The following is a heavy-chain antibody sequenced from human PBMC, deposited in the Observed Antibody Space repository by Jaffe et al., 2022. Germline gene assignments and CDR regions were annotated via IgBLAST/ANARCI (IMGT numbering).Heavy chain of an antibody. Sequence: EVQLLESGGGLVQPGGSLRLSCAASGFTFSSYAMSWVRQAPGKGLEWVSAISGSGGSTYYADSVKGRFTISRDNSKNTLYLQMNSLRAEDTAVYYCAKDRVYCSGGSCLYWYFDLWGRGTLVTVSS. D-gene: IGHD2-15*01. CDR3: AKDRVYCSGGSCLYWYFDL. CDR1: GFTFSSYA. J-gene: IGHJ2*01. CDR2: ISGSGGST. V-gene: IGHV3-23*01.